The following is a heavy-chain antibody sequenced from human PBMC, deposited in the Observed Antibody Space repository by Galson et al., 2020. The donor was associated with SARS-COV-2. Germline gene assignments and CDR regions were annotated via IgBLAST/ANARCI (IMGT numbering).Heavy chain of an antibody. V-gene: IGHV4-59*08. CDR3: AGLPVVRGVDS. CDR2: LYYGGNT. D-gene: IGHD3-10*01. J-gene: IGHJ4*02. Sequence: ASETLSLTCTVSGGSISTYYWSWIRQPPGKGLEWIGYLYYGGNTNSNPSLQSRVTISVDTTKSQFSPKLNSVTAADTAVYYCAGLPVVRGVDSCGQGILVTVTS. CDR1: GGSISTYY.